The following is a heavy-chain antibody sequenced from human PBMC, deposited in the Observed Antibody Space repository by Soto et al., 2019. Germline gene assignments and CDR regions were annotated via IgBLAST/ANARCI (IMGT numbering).Heavy chain of an antibody. CDR1: GGTFSSYA. CDR3: ARDKGYCSDTSCPDFDY. V-gene: IGHV1-69*04. J-gene: IGHJ4*02. Sequence: ASLKVSCKASGGTFSSYAISGVRQAPGQGLEWMGRVIPNRGVTNYAKKFQGRFTIVVDTSTSTAYMELNSLRYEDTAVYYCARDKGYCSDTSCPDFDYWGQGTLVTVSS. D-gene: IGHD2-15*01. CDR2: VIPNRGVT.